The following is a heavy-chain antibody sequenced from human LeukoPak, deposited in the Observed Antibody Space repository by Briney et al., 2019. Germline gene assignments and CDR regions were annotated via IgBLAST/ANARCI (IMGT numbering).Heavy chain of an antibody. CDR3: ARGAGYDYVWGSYRAKTRFDY. CDR2: INHSGST. D-gene: IGHD3-16*02. V-gene: IGHV4-34*01. CDR1: GGSFSGYY. Sequence: SETLSLTCDVYGGSFSGYYWSWIRQPPGKGLEWIGEINHSGSTNYNPSLKSRVTISVGTSKNQFSLKLSSVTAADTAVYYCARGAGYDYVWGSYRAKTRFDYWGQGTLVTVSS. J-gene: IGHJ4*02.